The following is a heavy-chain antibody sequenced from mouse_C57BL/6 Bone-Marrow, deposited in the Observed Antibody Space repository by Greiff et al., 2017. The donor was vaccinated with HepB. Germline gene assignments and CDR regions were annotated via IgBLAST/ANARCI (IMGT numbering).Heavy chain of an antibody. Sequence: VQLQQSGAELVKPGASVKMSCKASGYTFTSYWITWVKQRPGQGLEWIGDIYPGSGSTNYNEKFKSKATLTVDTSSSTAYMQLCSLTSEDSAVYYCAATVVARNYAMDYWGQGTSVTVSS. CDR2: IYPGSGST. CDR3: AATVVARNYAMDY. CDR1: GYTFTSYW. J-gene: IGHJ4*01. V-gene: IGHV1-55*01. D-gene: IGHD1-1*01.